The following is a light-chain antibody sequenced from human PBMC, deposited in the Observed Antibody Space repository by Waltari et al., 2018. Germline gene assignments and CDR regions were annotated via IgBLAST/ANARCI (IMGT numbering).Light chain of an antibody. CDR1: QAIRND. CDR3: LQHNTYPLT. J-gene: IGKJ4*01. Sequence: DIQMTQSPSSLSASVGDRVTITCRTSQAIRNDLGWFQQKPGKSPKRLIHGASRLQSGVPSRFSGSRYGTEFTLTINSLQPEDFATYYCLQHNTYPLTFGGGTKVEIK. CDR2: GAS. V-gene: IGKV1-17*01.